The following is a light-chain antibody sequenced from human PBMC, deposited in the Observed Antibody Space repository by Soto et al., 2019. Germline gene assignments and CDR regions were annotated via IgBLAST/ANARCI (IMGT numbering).Light chain of an antibody. Sequence: DIPLTQSPSFLSASVGDRVTITCRASQGMSSYLAWYQQKPGKAPKLLIYAASTLQSGVPSRFSGSGSGTEFTHTISSLQPEDFATYYCQQLNSYPRTFGQGTKVEIK. CDR3: QQLNSYPRT. J-gene: IGKJ1*01. V-gene: IGKV1-9*01. CDR2: AAS. CDR1: QGMSSY.